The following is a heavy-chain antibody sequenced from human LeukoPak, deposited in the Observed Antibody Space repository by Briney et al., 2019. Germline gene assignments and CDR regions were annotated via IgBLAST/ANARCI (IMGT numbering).Heavy chain of an antibody. Sequence: GGSLRLSCAASGFTFSDYYMIWIRQAPGKGLEWVSYISTSGSTIYYADSVKGRFTISRDNAKNSLYLQMNSLRAEDTAVYYCARGGNWMATMSEYFQHWGQGTLVTVSS. CDR2: ISTSGSTI. D-gene: IGHD5-24*01. V-gene: IGHV3-11*04. CDR1: GFTFSDYY. CDR3: ARGGNWMATMSEYFQH. J-gene: IGHJ1*01.